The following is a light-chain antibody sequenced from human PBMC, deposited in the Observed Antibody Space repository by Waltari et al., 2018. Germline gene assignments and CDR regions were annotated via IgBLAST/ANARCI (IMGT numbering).Light chain of an antibody. CDR3: SSYTTGSTRYV. Sequence: QSALTQPASVSGSPGQSITISCTGTSSDIGAYNFVSWYQKHPGKAPKVMIYDVNNRPSGGSSRFSGSKSGNPASLPISGLQAEDEADYYCSSYTTGSTRYVFGSGTKVTVL. V-gene: IGLV2-14*03. CDR2: DVN. J-gene: IGLJ1*01. CDR1: SSDIGAYNF.